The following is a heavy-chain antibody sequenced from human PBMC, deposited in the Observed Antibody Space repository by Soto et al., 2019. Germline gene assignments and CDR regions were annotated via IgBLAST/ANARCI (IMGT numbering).Heavy chain of an antibody. J-gene: IGHJ3*02. CDR1: GYTFTGYY. CDR2: INPNSGGT. Sequence: ASVKVSCKASGYTFTGYYMHWVRQAPGQGLEWMGWINPNSGGTNYAQKFQGWVTMTRDTSISTAYMELSRLRSDDTAVYYCARGAAYDAGAFDIRGQGTMVTVSS. D-gene: IGHD5-12*01. CDR3: ARGAAYDAGAFDI. V-gene: IGHV1-2*04.